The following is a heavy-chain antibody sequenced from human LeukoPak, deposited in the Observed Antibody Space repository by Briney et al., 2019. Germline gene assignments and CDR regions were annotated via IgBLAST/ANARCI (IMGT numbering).Heavy chain of an antibody. Sequence: SETLSLTCTVSGYSISSGYYWGWIRQPPGKGLEWIGSVYHSGSTYNPSLKSRVTISVDTSKNQFSLKLSSVTAADTAVYYCARDPNYGDYPTYNWFDPWGQGTLVTVSS. CDR1: GYSISSGYY. D-gene: IGHD4-17*01. CDR2: VYHSGST. CDR3: ARDPNYGDYPTYNWFDP. J-gene: IGHJ5*02. V-gene: IGHV4-38-2*02.